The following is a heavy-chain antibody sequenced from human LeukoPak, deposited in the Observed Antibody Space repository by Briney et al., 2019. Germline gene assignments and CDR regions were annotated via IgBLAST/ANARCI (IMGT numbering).Heavy chain of an antibody. CDR3: TSVGYYDIFTDLAGGADI. Sequence: SETLSLTCTVSGGSVSSGRYYWSWIRQRAGQGLEWIGRIYTTGSTNSNPSLKTRVTKSVNTSQNQYSVKLSAVTPADSDVSFCTSVGYYDIFTDLAGGADIWGQGTMVTVSS. J-gene: IGHJ3*02. V-gene: IGHV4-61*02. CDR1: GGSVSSGRYY. CDR2: IYTTGST. D-gene: IGHD3-9*01.